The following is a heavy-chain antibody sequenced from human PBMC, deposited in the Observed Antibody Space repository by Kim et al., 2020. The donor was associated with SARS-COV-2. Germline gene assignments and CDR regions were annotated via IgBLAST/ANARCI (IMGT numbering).Heavy chain of an antibody. V-gene: IGHV3-7*03. Sequence: GGSLRLSCAASGFSFGKYWMSWVRQAPGKGLEWVATIKQDGNERHYVDSVKGRFTISRDNAENSLYLQMNSLRAEDTAVYYCASEELVAAGDVWGQGTTVTVSS. D-gene: IGHD1-26*01. CDR1: GFSFGKYW. J-gene: IGHJ6*02. CDR3: ASEELVAAGDV. CDR2: IKQDGNER.